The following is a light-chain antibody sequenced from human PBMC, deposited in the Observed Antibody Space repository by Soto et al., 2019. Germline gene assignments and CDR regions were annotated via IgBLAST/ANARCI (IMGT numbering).Light chain of an antibody. CDR2: DAS. CDR3: QQYDDWPET. J-gene: IGKJ1*01. V-gene: IGKV3-15*01. CDR1: QSVSSN. Sequence: EKVMTQSPATLSVSPGERATLSCRASQSVSSNLAWYQQKPGQAPRLLIYDASTRATGIPARFSGSGSGTEFTHTISSLQSEDLAVYYCQQYDDWPETFGQGTKV.